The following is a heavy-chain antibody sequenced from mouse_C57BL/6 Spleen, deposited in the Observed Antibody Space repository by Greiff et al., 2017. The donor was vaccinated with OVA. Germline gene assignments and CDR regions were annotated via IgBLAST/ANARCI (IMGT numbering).Heavy chain of an antibody. D-gene: IGHD1-1*01. V-gene: IGHV1-72*01. CDR2: IDPNSGGT. J-gene: IGHJ1*03. CDR3: ARYYYGSSYAHWYFDV. CDR1: GYTFTSYW. Sequence: QVQLQQSGAELVKPGASVKLSCKASGYTFTSYWMHWVKQRPGRGLEWIGRIDPNSGGTKYNEKFKSKATLTVDKPSSTAYMQLSSLTSEDSAVYYCARYYYGSSYAHWYFDVWGTGTTVTVSS.